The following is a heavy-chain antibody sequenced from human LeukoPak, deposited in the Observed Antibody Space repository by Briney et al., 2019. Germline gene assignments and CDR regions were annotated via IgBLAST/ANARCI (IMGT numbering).Heavy chain of an antibody. V-gene: IGHV3-30-3*01. J-gene: IGHJ4*02. D-gene: IGHD6-6*01. CDR3: ARDRGVQKDYFDY. Sequence: PGRSLRLSCAASGFTFSSYAMHWVRQAPGEGLEWVAVISYDGSNKYYADSVKGRFTISRDNSKNTLYLQMNSLRAEDTAVYYCARDRGVQKDYFDYWGQGTLVTVSS. CDR1: GFTFSSYA. CDR2: ISYDGSNK.